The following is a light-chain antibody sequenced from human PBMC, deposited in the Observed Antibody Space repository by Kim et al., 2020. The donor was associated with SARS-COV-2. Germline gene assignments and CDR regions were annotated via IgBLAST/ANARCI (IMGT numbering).Light chain of an antibody. J-gene: IGLJ2*01. CDR3: SVWDDGLTGPI. V-gene: IGLV1-44*01. Sequence: QSVLTQPASASGAPGQTVTISCSGINSNLGIYKANWYQQVPATAPKLLVYGHNQRPSGVSDRFSGSTSGTSATLAISGLQPEDEAIYYCSVWDDGLTGPIFGGGTQLTVL. CDR2: GHN. CDR1: NSNLGIYK.